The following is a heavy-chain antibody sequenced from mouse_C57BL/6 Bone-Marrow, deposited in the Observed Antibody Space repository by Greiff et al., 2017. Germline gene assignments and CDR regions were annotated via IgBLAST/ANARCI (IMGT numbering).Heavy chain of an antibody. J-gene: IGHJ3*01. Sequence: EVKLMESGGDLVKPGGSLKLSCAASGFTFSSYGMSWVRQTPDKRLEWVATISSGGSYTYYPDSVKGRFTISRDNAKNTLYLQMSSLKSEDTSMYFCARHDYYGCPWAYWGQGTLVTVSA. CDR1: GFTFSSYG. V-gene: IGHV5-6*01. D-gene: IGHD1-1*01. CDR3: ARHDYYGCPWAY. CDR2: ISSGGSYT.